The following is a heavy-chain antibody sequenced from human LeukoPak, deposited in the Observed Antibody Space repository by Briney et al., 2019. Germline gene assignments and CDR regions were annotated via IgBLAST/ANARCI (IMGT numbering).Heavy chain of an antibody. J-gene: IGHJ3*02. D-gene: IGHD1-26*01. CDR1: GYTFTGYY. Sequence: ASVKVSCKASGYTFTGYYMHWVRQAPGQGLEWMGWINPNSGGTNYAQKFQGRVTMTRDTSISTAYMELSRLRSDDTAVYYCAREYEGGSPTGGAFDIWGQGTMVTVSS. CDR2: INPNSGGT. CDR3: AREYEGGSPTGGAFDI. V-gene: IGHV1-2*02.